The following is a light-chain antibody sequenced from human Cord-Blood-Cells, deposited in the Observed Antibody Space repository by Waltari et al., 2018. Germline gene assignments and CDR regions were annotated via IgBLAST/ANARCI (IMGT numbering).Light chain of an antibody. CDR3: QQYNNWPPDT. J-gene: IGKJ3*01. V-gene: IGKV3-15*01. CDR1: QSVSSN. CDR2: RAS. Sequence: EIVMTQPPATLSVSPGERATLPCRASQSVSSNLAWYQQKPGQAPRLLIYRASTRATGIPARFSGGGSGTEFTLTISSLQSEDVAVYYCQQYNNWPPDTFGPGTKVDIK.